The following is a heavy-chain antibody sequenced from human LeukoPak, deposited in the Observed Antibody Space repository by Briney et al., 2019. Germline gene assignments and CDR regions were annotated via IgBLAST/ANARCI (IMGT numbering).Heavy chain of an antibody. D-gene: IGHD5-18*01. J-gene: IGHJ5*02. CDR1: GYTFTGYY. CDR2: INPNSGGT. V-gene: IGHV1-2*02. Sequence: ASVKVSCKASGYTFTGYYMHWVRQAPGQGLEWMGWINPNSGGTNYAQKLQGRVTMTTDTSTSTAYMELRSLRSDDTAVYYCARVVAAMVNSWFDPWGQGTLVTVSS. CDR3: ARVVAAMVNSWFDP.